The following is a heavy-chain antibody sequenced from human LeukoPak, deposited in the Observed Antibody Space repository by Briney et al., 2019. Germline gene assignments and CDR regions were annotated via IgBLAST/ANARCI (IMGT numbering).Heavy chain of an antibody. CDR3: ARAPSPLYNLLTAKRYFDS. D-gene: IGHD3-9*01. Sequence: SVKVSCKASGGTFSSYAISWVRQAPGQGLEWMGGIIPIFGTANYAQKFQGRVTITADKSTSTVYMELSSLRSEDTAVYYCARAPSPLYNLLTAKRYFDSGGQGPLPTVPS. CDR1: GGTFSSYA. CDR2: IIPIFGTA. V-gene: IGHV1-69*06. J-gene: IGHJ4*02.